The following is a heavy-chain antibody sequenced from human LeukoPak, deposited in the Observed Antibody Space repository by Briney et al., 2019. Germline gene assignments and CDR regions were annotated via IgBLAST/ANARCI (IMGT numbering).Heavy chain of an antibody. V-gene: IGHV4-4*02. CDR3: ARVRYYYDSSGYSIPLFDY. J-gene: IGHJ4*02. D-gene: IGHD3-22*01. Sequence: PSETLSLTCAVSGGSISSSNWWSWVRQPPGKGLEWIGEIYHSGSTNYNPSLKSRVTISVDKSKNQFSLKLSSVTAADTAVHYCARVRYYYDSSGYSIPLFDYWGQGTLVTVSS. CDR2: IYHSGST. CDR1: GGSISSSNW.